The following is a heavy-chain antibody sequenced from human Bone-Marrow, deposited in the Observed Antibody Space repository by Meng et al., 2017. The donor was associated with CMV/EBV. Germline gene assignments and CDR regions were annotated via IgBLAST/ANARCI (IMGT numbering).Heavy chain of an antibody. Sequence: GSLRLSCAVYGGSFSGYDWSWIRQSPGKGLEWIGEINHRGSTNYNPSLKSRLTISVDTSKKQFFLKLRSLTAADTAVYYCARDFGGGATENWGQGMLVTVSS. CDR2: INHRGST. CDR1: GGSFSGYD. V-gene: IGHV4-34*01. J-gene: IGHJ4*02. CDR3: ARDFGGGATEN. D-gene: IGHD3-16*01.